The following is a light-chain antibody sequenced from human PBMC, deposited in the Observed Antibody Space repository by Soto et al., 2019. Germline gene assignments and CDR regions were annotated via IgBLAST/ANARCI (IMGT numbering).Light chain of an antibody. V-gene: IGKV3-15*01. J-gene: IGKJ5*01. CDR3: QQYHTSSIT. CDR1: QTVDGD. Sequence: EIVMTQSPGTLSVSPGERVTLSCRASQTVDGDLAWYQHKPGQAPRILITRASTRATGIPARFSASGFGTEFTLTISSLQSEDFASYYCQQYHTSSITFGQGTRLEIK. CDR2: RAS.